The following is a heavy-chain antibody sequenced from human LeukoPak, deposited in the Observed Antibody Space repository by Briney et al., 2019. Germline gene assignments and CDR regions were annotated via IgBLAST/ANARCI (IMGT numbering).Heavy chain of an antibody. CDR2: INHSGST. D-gene: IGHD6-19*01. Sequence: SGTLSLTCAVYGGSFSGYYWSWIRQPPGKGLEWIGEINHSGSTNYNPSLKSRVTISVDTSKNQFSLRLSSVTAADTAVYYCARVLEGSSGQHWYFDLWGRGTLVTVSS. CDR1: GGSFSGYY. CDR3: ARVLEGSSGQHWYFDL. J-gene: IGHJ2*01. V-gene: IGHV4-34*01.